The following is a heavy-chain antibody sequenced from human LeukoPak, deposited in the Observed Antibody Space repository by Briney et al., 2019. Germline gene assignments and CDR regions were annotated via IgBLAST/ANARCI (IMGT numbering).Heavy chain of an antibody. V-gene: IGHV4-31*03. J-gene: IGHJ4*02. CDR1: GGSISSGGYY. CDR3: ARHYGSGTYPLDY. CDR2: IYHSGST. Sequence: SETLSLTCTVSGGSISSGGYYWSWIRQHPGKGLEWIGYIYHSGSTYYNPSLKSRVTMSVDTSKNQFSLKLSSVTAADTAVYFCARHYGSGTYPLDYWGQGTLVTVSS. D-gene: IGHD3-10*01.